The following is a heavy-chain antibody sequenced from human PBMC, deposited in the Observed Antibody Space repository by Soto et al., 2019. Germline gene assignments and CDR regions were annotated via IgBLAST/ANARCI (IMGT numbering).Heavy chain of an antibody. V-gene: IGHV3-13*01. CDR2: IGSGGGT. D-gene: IGHD2-2*01. CDR1: GFTFSSYD. J-gene: IGHJ3*02. Sequence: GGSLRLSCAASGFTFSSYDMHWVRQATGKGVEGVSAIGSGGGTYYADSVKGRFTISRDNAKNTLYLQMNSLRAEDTAVYYCAKDLVVPAAIGTHAFDIWGQGTMVTVSS. CDR3: AKDLVVPAAIGTHAFDI.